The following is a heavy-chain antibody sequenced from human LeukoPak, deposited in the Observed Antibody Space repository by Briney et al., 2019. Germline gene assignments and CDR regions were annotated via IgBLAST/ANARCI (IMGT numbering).Heavy chain of an antibody. CDR3: ARKGGHFDY. V-gene: IGHV4-59*01. D-gene: IGHD2-15*01. Sequence: PSGTLSLTCTVSGGSISYYYWSWIRQSPGKGLEWIGYIYYNGSTNYNPSLKSRVTMSVDMSKNQFSLKLSSVTAADTAIYYCARKGGHFDYWGQGTLVTVSS. CDR1: GGSISYYY. J-gene: IGHJ4*02. CDR2: IYYNGST.